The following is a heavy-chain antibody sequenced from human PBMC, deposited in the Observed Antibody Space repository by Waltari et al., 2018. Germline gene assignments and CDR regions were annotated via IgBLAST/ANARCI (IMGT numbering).Heavy chain of an antibody. CDR2: VYYTGNT. Sequence: QLQLQESGPGLVKPSGTLSLACAVSGGSIQNPNRYWGWVRQPPGKGLEFIGSVYYTGNTYYNPSLMRRVTISVDTSKNKFSLRLTSVTAADTAVYYCATPYGSGTNFDYWGQGTLVTVSS. V-gene: IGHV4-39*01. D-gene: IGHD3-10*01. CDR3: ATPYGSGTNFDY. J-gene: IGHJ4*02. CDR1: GGSIQNPNRY.